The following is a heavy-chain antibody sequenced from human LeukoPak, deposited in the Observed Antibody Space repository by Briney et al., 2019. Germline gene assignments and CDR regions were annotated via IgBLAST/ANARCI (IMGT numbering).Heavy chain of an antibody. CDR2: IKQGGSDK. V-gene: IGHV3-7*01. J-gene: IGHJ4*02. CDR3: TRDRSRAEDD. Sequence: GGSLRLSCAASGFTFSGHWMSWVRQAPGKGLEWVANIKQGGSDKYYVDSVKGRFTISRDKAKNLLYLQMNSLRGEDTAVYYCTRDRSRAEDDWGQGTLVTVSS. CDR1: GFTFSGHW. D-gene: IGHD1-14*01.